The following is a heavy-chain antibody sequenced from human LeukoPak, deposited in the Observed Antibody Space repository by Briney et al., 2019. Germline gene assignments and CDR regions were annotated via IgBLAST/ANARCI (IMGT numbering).Heavy chain of an antibody. D-gene: IGHD6-13*01. V-gene: IGHV4-39*01. CDR1: GGPVSSSEYS. Sequence: SETLSLTCTVSGGPVSSSEYSWGWIRQPPGMQLEWIGSIYYSGSTYYNPSLKSRVTISVDTSKNQFSLKLSSVTAADTAVYYCVSIPPAAAGYYYYGLDAWGQGTTVTVSS. CDR2: IYYSGST. CDR3: VSIPPAAAGYYYYGLDA. J-gene: IGHJ6*02.